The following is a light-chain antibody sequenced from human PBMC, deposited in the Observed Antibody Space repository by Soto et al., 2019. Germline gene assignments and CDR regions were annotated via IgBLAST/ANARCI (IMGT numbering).Light chain of an antibody. CDR3: QKYSSVIT. Sequence: DIQMTQSPSSRSASVGDRVTITCRASQGISNFLAWYQQKPGKVPKLLISAASTLQSGVPSRLSGSGSGTDFTLTITSLQPEDVATYYCQKYSSVITFGQGTRLEIK. CDR2: AAS. CDR1: QGISNF. V-gene: IGKV1-27*01. J-gene: IGKJ5*01.